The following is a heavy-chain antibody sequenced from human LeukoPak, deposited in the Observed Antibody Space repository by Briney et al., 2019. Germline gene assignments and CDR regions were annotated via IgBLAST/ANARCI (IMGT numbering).Heavy chain of an antibody. CDR2: IYYSGST. J-gene: IGHJ6*03. CDR3: ASLTTTSGWRSYYYYYMDV. D-gene: IGHD6-19*01. V-gene: IGHV4-30-4*08. CDR1: GGSISSGSYY. Sequence: TLSLTCTVSGGSISSGSYYWSWIRQPPGKGLEWIGYIYYSGSTYYNPSLKSRVTISVDTSKNQFSLKLSSVTAADTAVYYCASLTTTSGWRSYYYYYMDVWGKGTTVTVSS.